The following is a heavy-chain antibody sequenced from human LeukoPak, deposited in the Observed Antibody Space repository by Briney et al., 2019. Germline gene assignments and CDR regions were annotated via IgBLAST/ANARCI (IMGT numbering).Heavy chain of an antibody. Sequence: SETLSHTCAVYGVSFSGYYWSWIRQPPGKGLEWIGEINQSGSTNYNPSLKSRVTISVDTSKNQISLKLTSVTSADTAVYFCARGSFDSSGYYYFWGEGTLVTVSS. CDR1: GVSFSGYY. V-gene: IGHV4-34*01. D-gene: IGHD3-22*01. J-gene: IGHJ4*02. CDR2: INQSGST. CDR3: ARGSFDSSGYYYF.